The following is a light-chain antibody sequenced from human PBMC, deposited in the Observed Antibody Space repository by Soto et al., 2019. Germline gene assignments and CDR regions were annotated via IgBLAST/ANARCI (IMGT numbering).Light chain of an antibody. Sequence: EIVLTQSPATLSLSPGDGATLSCSASQSITNVLAWYQQRPGQPPMLLLYEASESASGVPARFSGSGSGTDFTLTISSLEPEDFASYYCQQRLTGPWTFGQGTRVEI. CDR3: QQRLTGPWT. CDR1: QSITNV. V-gene: IGKV3-11*01. CDR2: EAS. J-gene: IGKJ1*01.